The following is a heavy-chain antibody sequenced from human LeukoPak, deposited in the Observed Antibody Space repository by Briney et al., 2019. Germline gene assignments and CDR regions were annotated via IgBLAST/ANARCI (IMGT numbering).Heavy chain of an antibody. V-gene: IGHV4-59*08. J-gene: IGHJ6*03. Sequence: SETLSLTCTVSGDPISGYYWSXIRQXPGKXXXXXGYIYYSGTTSYNPSLKSRVSFSVDTSKNQFSLNLRSVTAADTAVYYCARLGSGGGYNFYYYIDIWGKGTTVTVSS. CDR3: ARLGSGGGYNFYYYIDI. D-gene: IGHD1-26*01. CDR1: GDPISGYY. CDR2: IYYSGTT.